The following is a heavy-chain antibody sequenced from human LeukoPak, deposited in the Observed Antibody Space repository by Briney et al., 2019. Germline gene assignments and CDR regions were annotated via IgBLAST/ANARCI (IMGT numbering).Heavy chain of an antibody. CDR3: AGGGSYYYDRSGYYYPFDY. CDR1: GGSISSYY. Sequence: SETLSLTCTVSGGSISSYYWSWIRQPAGKGLEWIGRIYTSGSTNYNPSLKSRVTMSVDTSKNQFSLKLSSVTSADTAVHYCAGGGSYYYDRSGYYYPFDYWGQGTLVTVSS. D-gene: IGHD3-22*01. V-gene: IGHV4-4*07. J-gene: IGHJ4*02. CDR2: IYTSGST.